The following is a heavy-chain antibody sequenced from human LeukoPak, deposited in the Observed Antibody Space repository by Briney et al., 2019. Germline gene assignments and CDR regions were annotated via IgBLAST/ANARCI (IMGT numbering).Heavy chain of an antibody. CDR1: GFTFSSYA. D-gene: IGHD6-6*01. J-gene: IGHJ5*02. CDR3: AKKIRIAARTGSGNWFDP. V-gene: IGHV3-23*01. Sequence: GGSLRLSCAASGFTFSSYAMSWVRQAPGKGLEWVSAISGSGGSTYYADSVKGRFTISRDNSKNMLYLQMNNLRAEDTAVYYCAKKIRIAARTGSGNWFDPWGQGTLVTVSS. CDR2: ISGSGGST.